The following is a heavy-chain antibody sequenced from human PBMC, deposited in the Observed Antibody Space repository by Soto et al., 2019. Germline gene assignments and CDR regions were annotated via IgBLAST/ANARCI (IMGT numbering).Heavy chain of an antibody. Sequence: PGGSLRLSCAASGFICSSYAMSWVGQAPGKGLEWVSNIASGFGAVTYYADSVKGRFTISRDNSKNTLYLKMNRLRAEDTAVYFCAKDGWRNYYDTSGYPYSMDVWGQGTTVTVSS. D-gene: IGHD3-22*01. J-gene: IGHJ6*02. CDR3: AKDGWRNYYDTSGYPYSMDV. CDR1: GFICSSYA. V-gene: IGHV3-23*01. CDR2: IASGFGAVT.